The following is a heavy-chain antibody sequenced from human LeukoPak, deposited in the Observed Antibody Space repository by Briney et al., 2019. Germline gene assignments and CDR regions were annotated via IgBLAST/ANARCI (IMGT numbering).Heavy chain of an antibody. CDR2: IYYTGTT. V-gene: IGHV4-59*01. Sequence: PSETLSLTYTVSGVSINTYYWGWIRQPPGKGLEWIGYIYYTGTTNNNPSLKSRITMSVDTSRNQFSLNLKSVTAADTAVYYCARGMVTTAVGAFDVWGQGTMVTVSS. CDR3: ARGMVTTAVGAFDV. CDR1: GVSINTYY. J-gene: IGHJ3*01. D-gene: IGHD4-17*01.